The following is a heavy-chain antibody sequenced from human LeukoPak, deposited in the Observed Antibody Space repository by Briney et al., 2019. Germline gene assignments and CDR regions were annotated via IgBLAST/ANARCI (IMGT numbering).Heavy chain of an antibody. CDR3: AREHHPSASKYDFWSGYGAYYFDY. CDR2: IYSGGST. D-gene: IGHD3-3*01. V-gene: IGHV3-53*01. CDR1: GFTVSSNY. J-gene: IGHJ4*02. Sequence: GGSLRLSCAASGFTVSSNYMSWVRQAPGKGLEWVSVIYSGGSTYYADSVKGRFTIFRDNSKNTLYLQMNSLRAEDTAVYYCAREHHPSASKYDFWSGYGAYYFDYWGQGTLVTVSS.